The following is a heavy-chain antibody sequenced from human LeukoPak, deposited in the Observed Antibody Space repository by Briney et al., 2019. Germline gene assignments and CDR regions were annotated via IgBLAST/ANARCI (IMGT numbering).Heavy chain of an antibody. J-gene: IGHJ6*03. Sequence: PSETLSLTCAVYGGPFSGYYRSWIRQPPGKGLERIGEINHSGSTNYNPSLNSRVTISVDTSKNQFSLKLSSVTAADTAVYYCARAWGAAAGTGYYYMDVWGKGTTVTVSS. CDR1: GGPFSGYY. V-gene: IGHV4-34*01. D-gene: IGHD6-13*01. CDR2: INHSGST. CDR3: ARAWGAAAGTGYYYMDV.